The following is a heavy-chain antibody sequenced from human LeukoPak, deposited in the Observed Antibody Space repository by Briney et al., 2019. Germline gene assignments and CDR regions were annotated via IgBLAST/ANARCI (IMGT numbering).Heavy chain of an antibody. Sequence: PGGSLRLSCAASGFTFSSYSMNWVRQAPGKGLEWVSYISSSSSTIYYADSVKGRFTISRDNAKNSLYLQMNSLRAEDTAVYYCARVFGEATDAFDIWGQGTMVTVSS. V-gene: IGHV3-48*04. CDR3: ARVFGEATDAFDI. CDR2: ISSSSSTI. J-gene: IGHJ3*02. CDR1: GFTFSSYS. D-gene: IGHD3-10*01.